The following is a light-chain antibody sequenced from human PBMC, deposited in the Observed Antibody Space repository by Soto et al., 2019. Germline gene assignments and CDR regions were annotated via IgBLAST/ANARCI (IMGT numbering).Light chain of an antibody. CDR3: QQYGSSPWT. Sequence: DIVLTQSPGTLSLSPGERAALSCRAIHSVNNAYLAWYHQTPGRAPRLVIYAASKRPTGIRDRISGCGSGTDFTITISRLETEDFAMYYCQQYGSSPWTCGQGTNVEIK. J-gene: IGKJ1*01. CDR1: HSVNNAY. V-gene: IGKV3-20*01. CDR2: AAS.